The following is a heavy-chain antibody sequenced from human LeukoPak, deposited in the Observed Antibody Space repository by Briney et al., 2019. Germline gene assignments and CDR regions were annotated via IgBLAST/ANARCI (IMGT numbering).Heavy chain of an antibody. D-gene: IGHD6-19*01. Sequence: PGGSLRLSCAASGFTFSSFWMSWVRQAPGKGLEWVANIKEDGSEKYYVDSVKGRFTISRDNAKNSLYLQMNSLRAEDTAVYYCARDRSGGWYPETDYWGQGTLVTVSS. V-gene: IGHV3-7*01. CDR2: IKEDGSEK. CDR1: GFTFSSFW. J-gene: IGHJ4*02. CDR3: ARDRSGGWYPETDY.